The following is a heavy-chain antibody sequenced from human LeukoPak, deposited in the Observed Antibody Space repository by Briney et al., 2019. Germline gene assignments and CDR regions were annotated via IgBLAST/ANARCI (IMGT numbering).Heavy chain of an antibody. CDR1: GGSISSYY. J-gene: IGHJ4*02. V-gene: IGHV4-59*08. CDR2: IYYSGST. CDR3: ARHGRDVLRFLEWFGGFEF. Sequence: SETLSLTCTVSGGSISSYYWSWIRQPPGKGLEWIGYIYYSGSTNYNPSPKSRVTISVDTSKNQFSLKLTSVTAADTAVYYCARHGRDVLRFLEWFGGFEFWGQGTLVTVSS. D-gene: IGHD3-3*01.